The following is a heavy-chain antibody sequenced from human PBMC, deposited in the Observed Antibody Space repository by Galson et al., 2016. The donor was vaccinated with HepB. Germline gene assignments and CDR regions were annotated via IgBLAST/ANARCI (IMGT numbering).Heavy chain of an antibody. CDR2: INPDIDNT. J-gene: IGHJ4*02. CDR1: GYTFTSYY. CDR3: ARQSSGWYGRSLDY. Sequence: SVKVSCKASGYTFTSYYMRWVRQAPGQGLEWMGIINPDIDNTNYAQKFQGRVAMTRDTSTSTVYMRLSSLRSEDTAVYYCARQSSGWYGRSLDYWGQGTLVTVSS. D-gene: IGHD6-19*01. V-gene: IGHV1-46*01.